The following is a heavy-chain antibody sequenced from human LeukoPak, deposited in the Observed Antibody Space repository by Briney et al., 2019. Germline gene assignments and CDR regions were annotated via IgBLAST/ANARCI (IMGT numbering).Heavy chain of an antibody. V-gene: IGHV4-59*01. CDR1: GGSISGYY. CDR2: VSYSGST. D-gene: IGHD1-1*01. Sequence: PSETLSLTCTVSGGSISGYYWTWIRQPPGQGLEWIGYVSYSGSTNYNPSLKSRVTISVHTSKKQLSLRLSSVTAADTAVYYCARAGWNDWELNYWGQGTLVTVSS. J-gene: IGHJ4*02. CDR3: ARAGWNDWELNY.